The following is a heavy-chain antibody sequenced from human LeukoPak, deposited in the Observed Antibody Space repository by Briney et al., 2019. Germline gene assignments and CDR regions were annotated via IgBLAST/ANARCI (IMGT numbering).Heavy chain of an antibody. V-gene: IGHV4-59*01. D-gene: IGHD6-13*01. J-gene: IGHJ1*01. Sequence: PSEALSLTCTVSGGSFSSYYWSWIRQPPGKGLEWIGYISYSGSTNYNPSLKSRVTISIDTSKNQFSLKLSSVTAADTAVYYCARDSSSWDRAYFQHWGQGTLVTVSS. CDR1: GGSFSSYY. CDR2: ISYSGST. CDR3: ARDSSSWDRAYFQH.